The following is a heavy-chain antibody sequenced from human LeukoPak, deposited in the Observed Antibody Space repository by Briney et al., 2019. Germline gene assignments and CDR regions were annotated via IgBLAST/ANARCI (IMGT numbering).Heavy chain of an antibody. CDR1: GFTFSDYA. Sequence: GSLRLSCVGSGFTFSDYAMNWVRRTPGKGLEWISSLGARGDIFYADSVQGRFTISRDNSNNAAHLQMNSLRPEDTAIYYCTKRGPGPVAGSYDFWGQGTLVTVSS. J-gene: IGHJ4*02. D-gene: IGHD6-19*01. CDR3: TKRGPGPVAGSYDF. CDR2: LGARGDI. V-gene: IGHV3-23*01.